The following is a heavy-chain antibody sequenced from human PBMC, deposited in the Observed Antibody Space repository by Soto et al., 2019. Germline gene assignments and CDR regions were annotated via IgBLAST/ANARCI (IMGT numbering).Heavy chain of an antibody. CDR3: ARSGDGYNPEVSFY. CDR1: GGSISSYY. V-gene: IGHV4-59*01. D-gene: IGHD5-12*01. CDR2: IYYSGST. J-gene: IGHJ4*02. Sequence: PSETLSLTCTVSGGSISSYYWSWIRQPPGKGLEWIGYIYYSGSTNYNPSLKSRVTISVDTSKNQFSLKLSSVTAAATAVYYCARSGDGYNPEVSFYWGQGTLVTVSS.